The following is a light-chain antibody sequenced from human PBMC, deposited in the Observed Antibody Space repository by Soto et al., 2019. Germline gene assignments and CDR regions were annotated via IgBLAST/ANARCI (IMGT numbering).Light chain of an antibody. J-gene: IGLJ1*01. Sequence: QSALTQPASVSGSPGQSITISCSGVSGDVGNYNLVSWYQQYPGKAPALLIYEDDKRPSGVSNRFSGSKSDSTASLTISGLQAEDEADYYCSSYTSSSTYYVFGTGTKVTVL. V-gene: IGLV2-14*02. CDR1: SGDVGNYNL. CDR3: SSYTSSSTYYV. CDR2: EDD.